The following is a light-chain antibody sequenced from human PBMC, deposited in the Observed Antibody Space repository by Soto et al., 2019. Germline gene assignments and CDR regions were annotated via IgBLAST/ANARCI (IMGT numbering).Light chain of an antibody. CDR3: QHSYSTPWT. CDR2: AAS. V-gene: IGKV1-39*01. Sequence: DIQMTQSPSSLSASVGDRVTITCRASQSISSYLNWYQQKPGKAPKLLIYAASSLQSGVPSRFSGSGSVTDFTLTISSLQPEDFATYYCQHSYSTPWTFGQGTKVETK. CDR1: QSISSY. J-gene: IGKJ1*01.